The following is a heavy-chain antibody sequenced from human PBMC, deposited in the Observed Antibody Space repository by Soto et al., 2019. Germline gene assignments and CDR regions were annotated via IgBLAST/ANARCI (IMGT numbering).Heavy chain of an antibody. D-gene: IGHD3-9*01. CDR3: ARNLMDYDILTGYYMAYYFDH. CDR1: GYTFTNYA. Sequence: QVQLVQSGAEVKKPGASVKVSCKASGYTFTNYAMHWVRQAPGQRLEWMGWINAGNGNAKYSQKFQGRVTITRDTSASTAYMELSSLRSEDTAVYYCARNLMDYDILTGYYMAYYFDHWGQGTPVTVSS. V-gene: IGHV1-3*01. J-gene: IGHJ4*02. CDR2: INAGNGNA.